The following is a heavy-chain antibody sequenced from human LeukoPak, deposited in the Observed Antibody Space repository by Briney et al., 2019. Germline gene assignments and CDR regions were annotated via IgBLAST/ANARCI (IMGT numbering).Heavy chain of an antibody. CDR3: ARIVVVAVQYYYGMDV. D-gene: IGHD2-15*01. Sequence: GSSVKVSCKASGGTFSSYAISWVRQAPGQGLEWMGGIIPIFGTANYAQKFQGRVTITADESTSTAYMELSSLRSEDTAVYYCARIVVVAVQYYYGMDVWGQGTTVTVSS. J-gene: IGHJ6*02. CDR1: GGTFSSYA. V-gene: IGHV1-69*01. CDR2: IIPIFGTA.